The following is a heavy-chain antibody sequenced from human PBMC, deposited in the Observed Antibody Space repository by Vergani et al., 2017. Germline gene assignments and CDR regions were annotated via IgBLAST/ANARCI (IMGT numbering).Heavy chain of an antibody. CDR1: GGPFNTYY. J-gene: IGHJ6*02. CDR3: ARVMYRDEASTGYRLEGMDI. V-gene: IGHV4-59*13. CDR2: IYSTGST. D-gene: IGHD3-9*01. Sequence: QVQLEESGPGLVKPSETLSLTCTVSGGPFNTYYWSWIRQSPGKGLEWIGYIYSTGSTNYNPSLNSRVTMSVDTSKNQFSLKLSSVTAADTVVYFCARVMYRDEASTGYRLEGMDIWGQGTTVTISS.